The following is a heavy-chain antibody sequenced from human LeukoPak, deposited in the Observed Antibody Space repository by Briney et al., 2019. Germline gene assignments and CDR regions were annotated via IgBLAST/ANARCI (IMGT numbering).Heavy chain of an antibody. CDR1: GFTFSSYW. V-gene: IGHV3-7*01. Sequence: GGSLRLSCAASGFTFSSYWMSWVRQAPGKGLEWVANIKQDGSEKYYVDSVKGRFTIFRDNAKNSLYLQMNSLRAEDTAVYYCASDFNWGLFYYYYMDVWGKGTTVTVSS. CDR2: IKQDGSEK. J-gene: IGHJ6*03. CDR3: ASDFNWGLFYYYYMDV. D-gene: IGHD7-27*01.